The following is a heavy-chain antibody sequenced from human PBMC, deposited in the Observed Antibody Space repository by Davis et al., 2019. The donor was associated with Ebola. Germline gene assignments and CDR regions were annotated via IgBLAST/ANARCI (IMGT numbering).Heavy chain of an antibody. CDR2: ISVSSGYI. D-gene: IGHD3-22*01. CDR3: AKDFYDSTGRYFDY. J-gene: IGHJ4*02. V-gene: IGHV3-21*01. Sequence: GESLKISCAASGFIFSSYTMNWVRQAPGKGLEWVSSISVSSGYIYYEDSVKGRFTISRDNAKNSLYLQMNSLRAEDTAVYYCAKDFYDSTGRYFDYWGQGTLVTVSS. CDR1: GFIFSSYT.